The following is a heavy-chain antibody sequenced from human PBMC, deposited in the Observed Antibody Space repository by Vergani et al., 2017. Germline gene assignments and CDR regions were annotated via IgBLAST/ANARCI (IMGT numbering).Heavy chain of an antibody. J-gene: IGHJ6*03. CDR2: IKQDGSEK. V-gene: IGHV3-7*01. CDR1: GFTFSSYW. D-gene: IGHD6-19*01. CDR3: AGEQWLNYYYYYMDV. Sequence: EVQLVESGGGLVQPGGSLRLSCAASGFTFSSYWMSWVRQAPGKGLEWVANIKQDGSEKYYVDSVKGRFTISRDNAKNSLYLQMNSLRAEDTAVYYCAGEQWLNYYYYYMDVWGKGTTVTVSS.